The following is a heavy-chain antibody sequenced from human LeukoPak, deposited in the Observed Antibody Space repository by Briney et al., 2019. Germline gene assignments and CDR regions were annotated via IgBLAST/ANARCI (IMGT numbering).Heavy chain of an antibody. V-gene: IGHV3-30*02. CDR1: GFTFSSYG. CDR3: AKASAWELLPFDY. Sequence: GGSLRLSCAASGFTFSSYGMHWVRQAPGKGLEWVAFIRYDGSNKYYADSVKGRFTISRDNSKNTLYLQMNSLRAEDTAVYYCAKASAWELLPFDYWGQGTLVTVSS. J-gene: IGHJ4*02. CDR2: IRYDGSNK. D-gene: IGHD1-26*01.